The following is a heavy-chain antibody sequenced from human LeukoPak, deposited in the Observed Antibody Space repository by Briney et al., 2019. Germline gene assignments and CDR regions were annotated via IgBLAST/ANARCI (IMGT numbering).Heavy chain of an antibody. CDR3: ARQNIVVVVAATPGAFDI. CDR1: GYSIRSGYY. V-gene: IGHV4-38-2*01. D-gene: IGHD2-15*01. Sequence: SETLSLTCDVSGYSIRSGYYWGWIRQPPGRGLEWIGSLYHSGSAYYSPSLKSRVTISLDTSNNELSLRLSSVTAADTAIYYCARQNIVVVVAATPGAFDIWGQGTLVTVSS. J-gene: IGHJ3*02. CDR2: LYHSGSA.